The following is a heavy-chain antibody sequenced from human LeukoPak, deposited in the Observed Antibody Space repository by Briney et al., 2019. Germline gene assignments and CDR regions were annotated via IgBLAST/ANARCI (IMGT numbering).Heavy chain of an antibody. V-gene: IGHV4-59*08. D-gene: IGHD1-1*01. J-gene: IGHJ3*02. CDR1: GASINTYY. CDR2: IYYSGST. CDR3: ARHRVQLERRSAFDI. Sequence: NPSETLSLTCSVSGASINTYYWSWIRQPPGEGLEWIGYIYYSGSTNYNPSLKSRVTMSVDRSESRFSLKLSSVTAADTAVYYCARHRVQLERRSAFDIWGQGTMLTVSS.